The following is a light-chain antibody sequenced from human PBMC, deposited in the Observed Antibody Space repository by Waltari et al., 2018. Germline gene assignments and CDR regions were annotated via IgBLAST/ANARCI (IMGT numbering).Light chain of an antibody. V-gene: IGLV2-14*03. CDR1: NSPTGAYTY. J-gene: IGLJ1*01. CDR3: SSYASRSTPV. CDR2: DGT. Sequence: QPALTQPASVSGSPGQSIYISCTGTNSPTGAYTYVSWYQQHPGEPPKLLIYDGTNRPSGLSDRVSGSTSGNTASLTISGLQAEDEAVYYCSSYASRSTPVFGSGTKVTV.